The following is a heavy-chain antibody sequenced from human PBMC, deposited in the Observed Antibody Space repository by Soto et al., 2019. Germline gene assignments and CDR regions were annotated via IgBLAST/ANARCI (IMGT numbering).Heavy chain of an antibody. V-gene: IGHV3-33*01. Sequence: QVQLVESGGGVVQPGRSLRLSCAASGFTFSSYGMHWVRQAPGKGLEWVAVIWYDGRNKYYADSVKGRFTISRDNSKNTLYLQMNSLRAEDTAVYYCARPIDCTNGVCPPAFDIWGQGTMVTVSS. D-gene: IGHD2-8*01. CDR2: IWYDGRNK. CDR3: ARPIDCTNGVCPPAFDI. J-gene: IGHJ3*02. CDR1: GFTFSSYG.